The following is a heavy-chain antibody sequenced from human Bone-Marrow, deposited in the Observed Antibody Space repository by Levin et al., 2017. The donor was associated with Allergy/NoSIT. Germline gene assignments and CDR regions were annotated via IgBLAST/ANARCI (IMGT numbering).Heavy chain of an antibody. CDR2: SGGGAVT. J-gene: IGHJ2*01. V-gene: IGHV3-23*01. Sequence: GGSLRLSCVASGFTYIMHGMSWVRQAPGKGLEWVSLSGGGAVTYQPDSMKGRFTVSRDNAKNAIYLEAHNVRADDTAVFYCARFSLSGWYLDLWGRGTLVAVSS. CDR3: ARFSLSGWYLDL. CDR1: GFTYIMHG. D-gene: IGHD3-3*01.